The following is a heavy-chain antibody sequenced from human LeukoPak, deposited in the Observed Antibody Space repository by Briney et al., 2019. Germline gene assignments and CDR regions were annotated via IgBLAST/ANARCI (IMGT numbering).Heavy chain of an antibody. J-gene: IGHJ4*02. D-gene: IGHD5-18*01. V-gene: IGHV3-9*01. CDR2: ISWNSGSI. CDR1: GFTFDDYS. CDR3: AKVRGYSYGPFDY. Sequence: GGSLRLSCTASGFTFDDYSMHWVRQAPGKGLEWVSGISWNSGSIDYAESVKGRFTISRDNAKNSLYLQMNSLRTEDTALYYCAKVRGYSYGPFDYWGQGNLVTVSS.